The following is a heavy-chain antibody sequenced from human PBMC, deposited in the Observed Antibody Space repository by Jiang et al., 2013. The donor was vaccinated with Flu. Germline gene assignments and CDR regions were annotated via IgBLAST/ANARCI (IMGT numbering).Heavy chain of an antibody. D-gene: IGHD3/OR15-3a*01. J-gene: IGHJ3*02. CDR1: GDSISSYY. Sequence: PGLVKPSETLSLTCTVSGDSISSYYWSWIRQSPGKGLEWIGYFYYSGSTDYNPSLKSRVTISVDTSKNQFSLKLSSVTAADTALYYCAKLGLAGALDIWGQGTMVTVSS. CDR3: AKLGLAGALDI. V-gene: IGHV4-59*08. CDR2: FYYSGST.